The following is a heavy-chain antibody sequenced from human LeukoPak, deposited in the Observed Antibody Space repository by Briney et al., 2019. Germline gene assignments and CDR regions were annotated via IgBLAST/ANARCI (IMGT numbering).Heavy chain of an antibody. Sequence: GGSLRLSCAASGFTFSSYAMSWVRQAPGKGLEWVSAISGSGGSTYYADSVKGRFTISRDNSKNTLYLQMNSLRAEDTAVYYCAKARNYYGSGRGAFDIWGQGTMVTVSS. CDR2: ISGSGGST. V-gene: IGHV3-23*01. D-gene: IGHD3-10*01. J-gene: IGHJ3*02. CDR1: GFTFSSYA. CDR3: AKARNYYGSGRGAFDI.